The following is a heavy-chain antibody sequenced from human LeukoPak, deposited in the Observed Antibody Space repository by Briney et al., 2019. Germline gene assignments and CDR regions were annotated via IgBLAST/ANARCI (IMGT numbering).Heavy chain of an antibody. CDR1: GYIFTDYY. CDR2: INPNCGGT. V-gene: IGHV1-2*06. Sequence: ASVKVSCKASGYIFTDYYIHWVRQAPGQGHEWMGRINPNCGGTNFAQKFQARVTMTSDTSISTAYMEVSGLESDDTAVYYCARARYCYTTSCPLDYWGQGTLVTVSS. J-gene: IGHJ4*02. CDR3: ARARYCYTTSCPLDY. D-gene: IGHD2-2*01.